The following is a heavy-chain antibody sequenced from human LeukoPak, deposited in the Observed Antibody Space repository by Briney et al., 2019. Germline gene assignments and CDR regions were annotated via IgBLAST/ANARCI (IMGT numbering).Heavy chain of an antibody. Sequence: GGSLRLSCAASGFAFSIAWMSWVRQAPGKGLEWLGQIKKKTDGATTSYAAPVKGRFTISRDDSKNTLFLQMNSLKTEDTALYYCTWSGLKIESWGQGTLVTVSS. J-gene: IGHJ4*02. CDR3: TWSGLKIES. CDR1: GFAFSIAW. V-gene: IGHV3-15*01. CDR2: IKKKTDGATT. D-gene: IGHD3-3*01.